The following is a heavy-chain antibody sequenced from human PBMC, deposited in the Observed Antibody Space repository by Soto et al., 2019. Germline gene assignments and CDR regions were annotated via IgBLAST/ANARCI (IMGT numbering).Heavy chain of an antibody. D-gene: IGHD2-15*01. CDR2: ISGSGGST. V-gene: IGHV3-23*01. CDR1: GFTFSSYA. CDR3: AKSHPRYCSGGSCGTDY. Sequence: GGSLRLSCAASGFTFSSYAMSWVRQAPGKGLEWVSAISGSGGSTYYADSVKGRFTISRDNSKNTLYLQMNSLRAEDTAVYYCAKSHPRYCSGGSCGTDYWGQGTLVTVSS. J-gene: IGHJ4*02.